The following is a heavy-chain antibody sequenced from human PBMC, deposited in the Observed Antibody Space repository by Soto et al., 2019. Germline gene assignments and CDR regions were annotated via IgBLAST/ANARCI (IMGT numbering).Heavy chain of an antibody. V-gene: IGHV1-2*06. Sequence: ASVKVSCKASGYTFTSYGISWVRQAPGQGLEWMGRINPRSGDTTYAQKFQGRLTMTRDTSISTAYMELSSLRSDDTAVYYCGRDGVGATPLGWFDPWGQGSLVTVSS. CDR1: GYTFTSYG. D-gene: IGHD1-26*01. CDR3: GRDGVGATPLGWFDP. CDR2: INPRSGDT. J-gene: IGHJ5*02.